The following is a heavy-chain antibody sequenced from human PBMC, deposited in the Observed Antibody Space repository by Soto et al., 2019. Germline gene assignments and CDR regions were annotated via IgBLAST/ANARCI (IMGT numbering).Heavy chain of an antibody. CDR1: GFTFSSYA. V-gene: IGHV3-23*01. Sequence: GGSLRLSCAASGFTFSSYAMSWVRQAPGKGLEWVSAISGSGGSTYYADSVKGRFTISRDNSKNTLYLQMNSLRAEDTAVYYCAKAEYYDSSGYYYGYWGQGTLVTVSS. CDR3: AKAEYYDSSGYYYGY. J-gene: IGHJ4*02. D-gene: IGHD3-22*01. CDR2: ISGSGGST.